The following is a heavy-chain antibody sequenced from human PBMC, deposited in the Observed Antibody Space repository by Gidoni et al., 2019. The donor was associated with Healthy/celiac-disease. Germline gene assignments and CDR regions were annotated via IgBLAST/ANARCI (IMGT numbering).Heavy chain of an antibody. V-gene: IGHV3-15*01. CDR3: TTDKSSSWFDY. Sequence: EVQLVESGGGLVKPGGSLRLSCAASGLTVSNAWMSWVRQAPGKGLEWVGRIKSKTDGGTTDYAAPVKGRFTISRDDSKNTLYLQMNSLKTEDTAVYYCTTDKSSSWFDYWGQGTLVTVSS. CDR2: IKSKTDGGTT. J-gene: IGHJ4*02. D-gene: IGHD6-13*01. CDR1: GLTVSNAW.